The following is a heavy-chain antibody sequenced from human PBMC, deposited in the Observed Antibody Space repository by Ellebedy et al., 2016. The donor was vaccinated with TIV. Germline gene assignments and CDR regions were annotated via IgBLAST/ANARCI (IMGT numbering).Heavy chain of an antibody. V-gene: IGHV3-21*01. CDR3: ARDGAIEGVIGSFDY. Sequence: GESLKISXAASGFTFSSYSMNWVRQAPGKGLEWVSSISSSSSYIYYADSVKGRFTISRDNAKNSLYLQMNSLRAEDTAVYYCARDGAIEGVIGSFDYWGQGTLVTVSS. CDR1: GFTFSSYS. CDR2: ISSSSSYI. D-gene: IGHD2/OR15-2a*01. J-gene: IGHJ4*02.